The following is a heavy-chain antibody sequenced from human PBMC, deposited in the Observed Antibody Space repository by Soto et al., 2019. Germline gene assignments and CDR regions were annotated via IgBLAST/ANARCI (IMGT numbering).Heavy chain of an antibody. D-gene: IGHD1-26*01. CDR1: GDSITSFH. J-gene: IGHJ4*02. CDR2: LHYSGST. CDR3: ARLDNSGTYQSLDY. V-gene: IGHV4-59*08. Sequence: SETLSLTCGVSGDSITSFHWSWIRQPPGKGLEWIGNLHYSGSTNQNPSLRSRVSISGDPSKNQFSLKLNSVTAADTAVYYCARLDNSGTYQSLDYWGQGTLVTVSS.